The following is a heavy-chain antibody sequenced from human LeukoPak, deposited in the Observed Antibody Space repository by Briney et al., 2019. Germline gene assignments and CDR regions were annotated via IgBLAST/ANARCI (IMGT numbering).Heavy chain of an antibody. Sequence: SVKVSCKASGGTFSSYAISWVRQAPGQGLEWMGGIIPIFGTANYAQKFQGRVTITADESTSTAYMELSSLRSEDTAVYYCGSGRGGDAIYCSSTSCYRWRDAFDIWGQGTMVTVSS. D-gene: IGHD2-2*01. CDR1: GGTFSSYA. CDR3: GSGRGGDAIYCSSTSCYRWRDAFDI. CDR2: IIPIFGTA. J-gene: IGHJ3*02. V-gene: IGHV1-69*13.